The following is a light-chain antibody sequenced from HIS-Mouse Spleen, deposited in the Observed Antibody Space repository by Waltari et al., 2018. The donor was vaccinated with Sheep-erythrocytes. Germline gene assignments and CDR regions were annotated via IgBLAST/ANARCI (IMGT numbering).Light chain of an antibody. CDR2: EGS. CDR3: CSYAGSSTLV. Sequence: HSALTQPASVSGSPGQSITISCTGTSSDVGSYNLVSWYQQHPGKAPKPMIYEGSKRPSGVSNRFSGSKSGNTASLTISGLHAEDEADYYCCSYAGSSTLVFGGGTKLTVL. V-gene: IGLV2-23*01. J-gene: IGLJ2*01. CDR1: SSDVGSYNL.